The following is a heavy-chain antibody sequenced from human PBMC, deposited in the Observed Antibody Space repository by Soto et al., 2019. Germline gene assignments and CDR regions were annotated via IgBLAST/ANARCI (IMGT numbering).Heavy chain of an antibody. D-gene: IGHD2-2*01. V-gene: IGHV3-33*01. Sequence: WGLLRLSCAASGFTFRSYGIHWVRQAPGKGLEWVALIWFDGSKKYYVDSVKGRFAVSRDNSKNTLYLQMNSLRVEDTAVYYCARDRLVPYGYGMDVWGQGTTVTVSS. CDR1: GFTFRSYG. CDR2: IWFDGSKK. J-gene: IGHJ6*02. CDR3: ARDRLVPYGYGMDV.